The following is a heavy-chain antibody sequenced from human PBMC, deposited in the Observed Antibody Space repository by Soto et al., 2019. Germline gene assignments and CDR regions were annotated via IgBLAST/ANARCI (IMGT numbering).Heavy chain of an antibody. CDR1: GFTFSSYA. D-gene: IGHD3-9*01. V-gene: IGHV3-30-3*01. CDR3: ANQIRYFDWFFPFDY. J-gene: IGHJ4*02. CDR2: ISYDGSNK. Sequence: GGSLRLSCAASGFTFSSYAMNWVRQAPGKGLEWVAVISYDGSNKYYADSVKGRFPISRDNSKNTVYLQMSSLKTEDTAVYYCANQIRYFDWFFPFDYWGPGAMVTVPS.